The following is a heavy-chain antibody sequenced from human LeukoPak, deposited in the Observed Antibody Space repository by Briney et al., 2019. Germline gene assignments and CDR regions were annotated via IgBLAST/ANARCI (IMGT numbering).Heavy chain of an antibody. CDR2: IYTSGST. J-gene: IGHJ5*02. CDR1: GDSISSGSYY. CDR3: ARGGRQDYGGNWREGWFDP. V-gene: IGHV4-61*02. Sequence: SETLSLTCTVSGDSISSGSYYWSWIRQPAGKGLEWIGRIYTSGSTNYNPSLKSRVTISVDTSKNQFSLKLSSVTAADTAVYYCARGGRQDYGGNWREGWFDPWGQGTLVTVSS. D-gene: IGHD4-23*01.